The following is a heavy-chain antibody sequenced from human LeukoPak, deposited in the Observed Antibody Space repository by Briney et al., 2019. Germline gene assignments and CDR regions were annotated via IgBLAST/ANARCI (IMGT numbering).Heavy chain of an antibody. CDR2: VYYSGNT. V-gene: IGHV4-59*01. D-gene: IGHD3-16*01. CDR3: ARVGEGSFDI. J-gene: IGHJ3*02. CDR1: GGSISTYY. Sequence: PSETLPLTCTVSGGSISTYYWSWIRQPPGKGLEWIGYVYYSGNTNNNPSLKSRVTISVDTSKNQFSLRLSSVTAADTAVYYCARVGEGSFDIWGQGTLVTVSS.